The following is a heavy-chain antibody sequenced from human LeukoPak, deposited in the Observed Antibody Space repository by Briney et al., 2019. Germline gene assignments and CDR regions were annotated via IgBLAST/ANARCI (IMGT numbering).Heavy chain of an antibody. CDR2: IYHSGTT. V-gene: IGHV4-4*02. Sequence: SETLSLICAVSGAFITNSHWWSWARQPPGKGLEWIGEIYHSGTTNYNPSLQGRVTMSVDKSKNQFSLKLSSVTAADTAVYYCATYFYGEYGSYYFDYWGQGTLVTVSS. CDR1: GAFITNSHW. CDR3: ATYFYGEYGSYYFDY. D-gene: IGHD4-17*01. J-gene: IGHJ4*02.